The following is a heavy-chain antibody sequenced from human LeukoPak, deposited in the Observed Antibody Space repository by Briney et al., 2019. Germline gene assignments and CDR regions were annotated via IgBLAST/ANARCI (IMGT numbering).Heavy chain of an antibody. CDR3: ARGALITKLLGKEGY. CDR2: INPNSGGT. CDR1: GYTFTGYY. Sequence: ASVKVSCKASGYTFTGYYMHWVRQAPGQGLEWMGWINPNSGGTNYAQKFQGRVTMTRDTSISTAYMELSRLRSDDTAVYYCARGALITKLLGKEGYWGQGTLVTVSS. V-gene: IGHV1-2*02. J-gene: IGHJ4*02. D-gene: IGHD3-22*01.